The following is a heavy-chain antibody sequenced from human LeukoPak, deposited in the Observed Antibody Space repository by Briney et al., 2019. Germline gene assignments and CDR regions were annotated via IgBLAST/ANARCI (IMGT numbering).Heavy chain of an antibody. CDR1: GGSISSYY. V-gene: IGHV4-4*08. CDR3: ARDGSSFYYYYGMDV. J-gene: IGHJ6*02. Sequence: SETLSLTCTVSGGSISSYYWSWIRQPPGKGLEWIGYLYNSGSTNHNPSLKSRVTISVDTSKNQFSLKLSSVTAADTAVYYCARDGSSFYYYYGMDVWGQGTTVTVSS. D-gene: IGHD6-6*01. CDR2: LYNSGST.